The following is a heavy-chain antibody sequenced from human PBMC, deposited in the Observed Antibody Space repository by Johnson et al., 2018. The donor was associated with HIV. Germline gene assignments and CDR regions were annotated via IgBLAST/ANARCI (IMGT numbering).Heavy chain of an antibody. V-gene: IGHV3-11*04. CDR3: ARDRSPYSRVSLGGI. CDR2: ISSSANTI. CDR1: GFIFSDYY. J-gene: IGHJ3*02. D-gene: IGHD1-26*01. Sequence: QVQLVESGGGLVKPGGSLRLSCAASGFIFSDYYMSWIRQAPGKGLEWVSYISSSANTIHYGDSVRGRFTISRDNSKKTVYLQMDSLRPEDTAVYYCARDRSPYSRVSLGGIWGQGTMVTVSS.